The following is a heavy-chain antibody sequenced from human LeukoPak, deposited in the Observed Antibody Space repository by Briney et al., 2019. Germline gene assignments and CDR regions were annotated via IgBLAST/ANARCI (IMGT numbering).Heavy chain of an antibody. CDR1: GFTFSSYS. D-gene: IGHD6-6*01. CDR2: ISSSSSYI. J-gene: IGHJ4*02. Sequence: PGGSLRLSCAASGFTFSSYSMNWVRQAPGKGLEWVSSISSSSSYIYYADSAKGRFTISRDNAKNSLYLQMNSLRAEDTAVYYCARSKGSSFRSPFDYWGQGTLVTVSS. CDR3: ARSKGSSFRSPFDY. V-gene: IGHV3-21*01.